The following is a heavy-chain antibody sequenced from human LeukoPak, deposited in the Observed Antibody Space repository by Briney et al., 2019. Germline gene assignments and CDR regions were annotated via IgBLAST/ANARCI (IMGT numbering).Heavy chain of an antibody. CDR3: AREEDYYDLDY. D-gene: IGHD3-22*01. CDR2: IYTSGST. CDR1: GGSISSYY. Sequence: PSETLSLTCTVSGGSISSYYWSWIRQPAGKGLEWIGRIYTSGSTYYNPSLKSRVTMSVDTSKNQFSLELSSVTAADTAVYYCAREEDYYDLDYWGQGTLVTVSS. J-gene: IGHJ4*02. V-gene: IGHV4-4*07.